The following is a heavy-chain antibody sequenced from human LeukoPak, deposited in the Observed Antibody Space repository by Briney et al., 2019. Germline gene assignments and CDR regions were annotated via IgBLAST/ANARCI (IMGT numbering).Heavy chain of an antibody. CDR1: GGSISSSSYY. J-gene: IGHJ4*02. Sequence: SETLSLTCTVSGGSISSSSYYWGWIRQPPGKGLEWIGSIHYSGCTYYNPSLKSRVTISVDTSNNQFSLNLRSVPAADTAVYYCARLEYCSGGSCYLFDYWCQGTLVIVAS. CDR3: ARLEYCSGGSCYLFDY. CDR2: IHYSGCT. D-gene: IGHD2-15*01. V-gene: IGHV4-39*01.